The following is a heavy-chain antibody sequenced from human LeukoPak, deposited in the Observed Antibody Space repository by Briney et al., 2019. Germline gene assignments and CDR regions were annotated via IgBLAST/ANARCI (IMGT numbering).Heavy chain of an antibody. CDR3: AKDRGTSLCDAFDI. V-gene: IGHV3-48*01. D-gene: IGHD6-25*01. CDR2: ISSSTSTI. Sequence: GGSLRLSCAASRFSFSSYSMNWVRQAPGKGLEWVSYISSSTSTIHYADSVKGRFTISRDNSKNTLYLQMNSLGAEDTAVYYCAKDRGTSLCDAFDIWGQGTMVTVSS. J-gene: IGHJ3*02. CDR1: RFSFSSYS.